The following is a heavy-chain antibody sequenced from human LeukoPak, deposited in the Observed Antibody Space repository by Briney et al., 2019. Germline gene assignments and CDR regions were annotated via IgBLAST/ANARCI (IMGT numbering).Heavy chain of an antibody. Sequence: GGSLRLSFAASGFTFDDYGMSWVRQAPGKGLEWVSGINWNGGSTGYADSVKGRFTISRDNAKNSLYLQMNSLRAEDTAVYYCAKGDSSGFDYWGQGTLVTVSS. CDR2: INWNGGST. CDR1: GFTFDDYG. J-gene: IGHJ4*02. CDR3: AKGDSSGFDY. D-gene: IGHD3-22*01. V-gene: IGHV3-20*03.